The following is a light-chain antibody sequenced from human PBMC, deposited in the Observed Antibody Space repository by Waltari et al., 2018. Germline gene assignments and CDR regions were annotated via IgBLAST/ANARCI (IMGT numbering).Light chain of an antibody. J-gene: IGLJ3*02. CDR2: VNSEGSH. V-gene: IGLV4-69*01. CDR3: QTGGHGTWV. CDR1: SGHSTNI. Sequence: QLVVTQSPSASAPLGASVKLTCTLSSGHSTNIVAWLQQRPEKGPRYLMKVNSEGSHITGDEIPVLFSGSSAGAGRYLTISSLQSDDEADYVCQTGGHGTWVFGGGTTLTVL.